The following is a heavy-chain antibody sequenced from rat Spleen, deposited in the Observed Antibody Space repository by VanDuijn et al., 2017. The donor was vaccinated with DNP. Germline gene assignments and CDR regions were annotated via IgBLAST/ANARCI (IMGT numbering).Heavy chain of an antibody. D-gene: IGHD1-10*01. CDR2: ISSSSSYI. Sequence: EVQLVESGGGLVQPGRSLKLSCLASGFIFSNYGMNWIRQAPGTGLEWVASISSSSSYIYYGDTVKGRFTISRENAKNTLYLQMTSLRSEDTATYYCATQRASNNPSFAYWGQGTLVTVSS. CDR3: ATQRASNNPSFAY. J-gene: IGHJ3*01. CDR1: GFIFSNYG. V-gene: IGHV5-34*01.